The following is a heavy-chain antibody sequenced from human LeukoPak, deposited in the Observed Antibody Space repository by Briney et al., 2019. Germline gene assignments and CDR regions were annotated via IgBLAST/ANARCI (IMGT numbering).Heavy chain of an antibody. CDR1: GYTFTSYD. D-gene: IGHD3-22*01. CDR3: ARGLQNYYDSIKN. J-gene: IGHJ4*02. V-gene: IGHV1-8*01. Sequence: ASVKVSCKASGYTFTSYDINWVRQATRQGLEWMGWMNPNSGNTGYAQKFQGRVTMTRNTSISTAYMELSSLRSEDTAVYYCARGLQNYYDSIKNWGQGTLVTVSS. CDR2: MNPNSGNT.